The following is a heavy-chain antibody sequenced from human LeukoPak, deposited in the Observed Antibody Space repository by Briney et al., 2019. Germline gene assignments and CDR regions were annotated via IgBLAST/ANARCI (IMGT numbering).Heavy chain of an antibody. Sequence: SSETLSLTCAVYGGSFSGYYWSWIRQPPGKGLEWIGEINHSGSTNYNPSLKSRVTISVDTSKNQFSLKLSSVTAADTAVYYCARDAVTALQPYYFDSWGQGTLVTVSS. D-gene: IGHD2-21*02. CDR1: GGSFSGYY. CDR3: ARDAVTALQPYYFDS. CDR2: INHSGST. V-gene: IGHV4-34*01. J-gene: IGHJ4*02.